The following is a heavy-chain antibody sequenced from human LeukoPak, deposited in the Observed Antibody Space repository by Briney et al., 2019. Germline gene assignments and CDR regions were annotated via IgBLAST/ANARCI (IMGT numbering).Heavy chain of an antibody. CDR3: AKDGFCGSTNCYPNHFNS. CDR1: GGSIRDLA. CDR2: ISNDGNFK. D-gene: IGHD2-2*01. V-gene: IGHV3-30*04. Sequence: PGGSLRLSCSDSGGSIRDLAMHWVRQAPGKGLEWVALISNDGNFKLYADSVKGRFTISRDDSKNALDLQLSSLRPEDTAVYYCAKDGFCGSTNCYPNHFNSWGQGTLVTVSS. J-gene: IGHJ4*02.